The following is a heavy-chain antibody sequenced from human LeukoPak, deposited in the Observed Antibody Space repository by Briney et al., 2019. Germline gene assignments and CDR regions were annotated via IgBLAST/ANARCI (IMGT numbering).Heavy chain of an antibody. V-gene: IGHV1-2*02. CDR2: INPNTGGT. D-gene: IGHD6-19*01. J-gene: IGHJ4*02. CDR1: GYTFTGYY. CDR3: ARAMYSSAWYPFDC. Sequence: ASVTVSCKASGYTFTGYYMHWVRQAPGQGLEWMGWINPNTGGTNYAQKFQGRVTMTRDTSISTAYMELSSLRSDDTAVYYCARAMYSSAWYPFDCWGQGTLVTVSS.